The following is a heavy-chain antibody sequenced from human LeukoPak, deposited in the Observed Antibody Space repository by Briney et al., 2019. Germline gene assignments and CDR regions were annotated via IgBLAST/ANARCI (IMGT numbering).Heavy chain of an antibody. CDR1: GGSISSYY. Sequence: SETLSLTCTVSGGSISSYYWGWIRQPPGKGLEWIGYIYYSGSTNYNPSLKSRVTISVDTSKNQFSLKLSSVTAADTAVYYCARLYCSGGSCVYFDYWGQGTLVTVSS. V-gene: IGHV4-59*08. J-gene: IGHJ4*02. CDR3: ARLYCSGGSCVYFDY. CDR2: IYYSGST. D-gene: IGHD2-15*01.